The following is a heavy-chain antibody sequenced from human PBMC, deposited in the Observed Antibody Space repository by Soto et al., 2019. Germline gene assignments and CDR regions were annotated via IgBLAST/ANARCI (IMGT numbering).Heavy chain of an antibody. Sequence: ASVKVSCKASGYTFFTYDISWVRQAPGQGLEWMGWISTYSGDTKYAQKFQGRVTMTTDTSTTTAYLELRSLRSDDTAVYYCARHHGPTTSENWFDPWGQATLVTVSS. CDR1: GYTFFTYD. D-gene: IGHD5-12*01. V-gene: IGHV1-18*01. CDR3: ARHHGPTTSENWFDP. J-gene: IGHJ5*02. CDR2: ISTYSGDT.